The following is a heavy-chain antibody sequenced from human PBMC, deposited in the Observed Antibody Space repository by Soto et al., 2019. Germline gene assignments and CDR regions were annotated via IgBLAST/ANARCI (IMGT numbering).Heavy chain of an antibody. D-gene: IGHD6-19*01. Sequence: GGSLRLSCAASGFIFSNYAMSWVRQAPGKGLEWVSAIGGNGADTYYADSVKGRFTISRDNSKNTLYLQMNSLRAEDTAVYFCAIPSGLTVTGPDYWGQGTLVTVSS. CDR3: AIPSGLTVTGPDY. CDR1: GFIFSNYA. CDR2: IGGNGADT. V-gene: IGHV3-23*01. J-gene: IGHJ4*02.